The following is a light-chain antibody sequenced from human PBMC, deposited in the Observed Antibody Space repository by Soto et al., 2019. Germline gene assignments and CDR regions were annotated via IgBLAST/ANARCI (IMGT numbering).Light chain of an antibody. Sequence: QSVLTQPPSASGSPGQRVTIYCSGSSSNIGSNTVNWYQQLPGTAPKLLIYSNNQRPSGVPDRFSGSKSGTSASLAISGLQSEDEADYYCAAWDDSLNVLYVFGTGTKVIVL. V-gene: IGLV1-44*01. J-gene: IGLJ1*01. CDR1: SSNIGSNT. CDR3: AAWDDSLNVLYV. CDR2: SNN.